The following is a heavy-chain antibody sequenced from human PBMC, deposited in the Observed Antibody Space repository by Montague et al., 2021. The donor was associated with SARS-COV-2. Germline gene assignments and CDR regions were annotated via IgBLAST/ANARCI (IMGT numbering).Heavy chain of an antibody. CDR1: GGSMINNY. J-gene: IGHJ6*02. V-gene: IGHV4-59*01. D-gene: IGHD5-12*01. CDR2: IYYTGST. Sequence: SETLSLTCSVSGGSMINNYWSWIRQPPGKGLEWMGYIYYTGSTDYIPSLESRAPLSIDTSKNKFSLKLTSVTAADTAVYYCARGGGRLQYSYYYGMDVWGQGTTVTVSS. CDR3: ARGGGRLQYSYYYGMDV.